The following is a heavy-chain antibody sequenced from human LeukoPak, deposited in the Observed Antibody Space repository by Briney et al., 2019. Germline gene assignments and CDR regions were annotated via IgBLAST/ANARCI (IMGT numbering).Heavy chain of an antibody. CDR3: AKGRENYYDSSDNFDY. J-gene: IGHJ4*02. V-gene: IGHV3-23*01. CDR2: ISGSGGST. CDR1: GFTFSSYG. D-gene: IGHD3-22*01. Sequence: GGSLRLSCAASGFTFSSYGMSWVRQAPGKGLEWVSAISGSGGSTYYADSVKGRFTISRDNSKNTLYLQMNSLRAEDTAVYDCAKGRENYYDSSDNFDYWGQGTLVTVSS.